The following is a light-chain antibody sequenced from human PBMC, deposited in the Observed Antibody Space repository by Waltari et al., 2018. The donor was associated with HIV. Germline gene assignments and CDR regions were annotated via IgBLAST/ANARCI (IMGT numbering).Light chain of an antibody. Sequence: DIVLTQSPDSLAVSLGDRVTMNCKSRQKILFCSTNKNYLSWYQQRPGQTPRLLIYRASSRESGVPERFTGSGSGTNFTLTISRLQADDVAVYFCQQYYSTPRTFGQGTKV. CDR1: QKILFCSTNKNY. J-gene: IGKJ1*01. CDR2: RAS. V-gene: IGKV4-1*01. CDR3: QQYYSTPRT.